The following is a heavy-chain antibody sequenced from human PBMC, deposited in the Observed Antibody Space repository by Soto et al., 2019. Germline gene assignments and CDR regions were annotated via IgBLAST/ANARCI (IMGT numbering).Heavy chain of an antibody. D-gene: IGHD2-21*02. CDR2: ISYDGRNK. V-gene: IGHV3-30*18. J-gene: IGHJ4*02. CDR3: AKDKRAVVVTAPFDY. CDR1: GFTFSSYG. Sequence: QVQLVESGGGVVQPGRSLRLSCAASGFTFSSYGMHWVRQAPGKGLEWVAVISYDGRNKYYADSVKGRFTISRDNSKNTLYLQMNSLRAEDTAVYYCAKDKRAVVVTAPFDYWGQGTLVTVSS.